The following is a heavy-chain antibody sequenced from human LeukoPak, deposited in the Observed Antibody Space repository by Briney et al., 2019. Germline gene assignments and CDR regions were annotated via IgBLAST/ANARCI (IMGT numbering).Heavy chain of an antibody. Sequence: SETLSLTCTISGGSISSYYWSWIRQPPGKGLEWIGYVYYRGTTNYNPSLKSRVTISADTSKNQFSLNLNSVTAADTAVYYCARDLEHGGNSIWYFDLWGRGTLVTVSS. CDR2: VYYRGTT. V-gene: IGHV4-59*01. CDR3: ARDLEHGGNSIWYFDL. J-gene: IGHJ2*01. CDR1: GGSISSYY. D-gene: IGHD4-23*01.